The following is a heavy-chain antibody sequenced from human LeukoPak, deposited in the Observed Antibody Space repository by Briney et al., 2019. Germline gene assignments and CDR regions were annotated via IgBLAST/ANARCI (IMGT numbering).Heavy chain of an antibody. CDR1: GYIFTPHH. CDR2: VSAANNP. V-gene: IGHV1-3*01. CDR3: AMSVEMPPIPSFDY. D-gene: IGHD5-24*01. J-gene: IGHJ4*02. Sequence: ASVKVSCKTSGYIFTPHHIHWMRQAPGQGLELLGWVSAANNPEYTQKFQGRVVITRDASATTSYLELNSLRSEDTAVYYCAMSVEMPPIPSFDYWGQGTLVTVSS.